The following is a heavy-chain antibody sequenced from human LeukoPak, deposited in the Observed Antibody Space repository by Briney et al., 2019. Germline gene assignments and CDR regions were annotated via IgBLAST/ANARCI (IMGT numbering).Heavy chain of an antibody. CDR3: ARELAVVAANGYYYYYYMDV. V-gene: IGHV3-30*04. J-gene: IGHJ6*03. D-gene: IGHD2-15*01. CDR2: ISYDGSNK. Sequence: GGSLRLSCAASGFTFSSYAMHWVRQAPGKGLEWVAVISYDGSNKYYADSVKGRFTISRDNAKNSLYLQMNSLRAEDTALYYCARELAVVAANGYYYYYYMDVWGKGTTVTVSS. CDR1: GFTFSSYA.